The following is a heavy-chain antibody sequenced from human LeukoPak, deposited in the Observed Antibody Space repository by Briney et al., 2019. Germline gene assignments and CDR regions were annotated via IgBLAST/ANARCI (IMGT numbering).Heavy chain of an antibody. J-gene: IGHJ4*02. CDR2: TYTSGSP. CDR3: AREPDSSGWGFDY. CDR1: GGSISSGRYY. D-gene: IGHD6-19*01. Sequence: SQTMSLTCTVSGGSISSGRYYWSWIREPAGQRLECIWRTYTSGSPNYNPSLKSRVTISLDPSKNQSSLKLSSVTAADTAVYYCAREPDSSGWGFDYWGQGTLVTVSS. V-gene: IGHV4-61*02.